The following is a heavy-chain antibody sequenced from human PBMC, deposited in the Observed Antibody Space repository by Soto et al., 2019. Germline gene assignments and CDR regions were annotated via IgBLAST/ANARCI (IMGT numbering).Heavy chain of an antibody. V-gene: IGHV1-69*13. D-gene: IGHD2-2*01. Sequence: GGSVKVTCKASVGTFSSSASRWVRQAPGQGLEWMGGVIPIFGTANYAQKFQGRVTITADESTSTAYMELSSLRSEDTAVYYCARGYCISTSCYAQGYYYGMDVWGQGTTVTVSS. CDR2: VIPIFGTA. CDR1: VGTFSSSA. CDR3: ARGYCISTSCYAQGYYYGMDV. J-gene: IGHJ6*02.